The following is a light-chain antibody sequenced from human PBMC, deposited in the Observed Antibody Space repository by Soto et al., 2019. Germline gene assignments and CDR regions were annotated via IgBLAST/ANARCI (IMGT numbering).Light chain of an antibody. CDR1: QSVSSY. CDR3: QHRSDWPPLFT. CDR2: DAS. Sequence: EIVLTQSPATLSLSPGERATFSCRASQSVSSYVAWYQQKPGQAPRLLIYDASNRAPGIPARLSGSGSRTDFTLTISSLEPEDFAVYYCQHRSDWPPLFTFGPGTKVDVK. J-gene: IGKJ3*01. V-gene: IGKV3-11*01.